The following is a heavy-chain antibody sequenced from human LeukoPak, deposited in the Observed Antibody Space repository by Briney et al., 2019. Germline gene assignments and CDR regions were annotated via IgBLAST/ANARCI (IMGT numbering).Heavy chain of an antibody. D-gene: IGHD3-10*01. V-gene: IGHV3-30*18. CDR1: GFTFSRYG. Sequence: GGSLRLSCAASGFTFSRYGMHWVRQAPGKGLEWVGVISYDGSNEDYADSVKGRFTISRDNSKNTLDLLMNSLRAEDTAVYYCAKEGYYGSGSFPDYWGQGTLVTVSS. CDR3: AKEGYYGSGSFPDY. CDR2: ISYDGSNE. J-gene: IGHJ4*02.